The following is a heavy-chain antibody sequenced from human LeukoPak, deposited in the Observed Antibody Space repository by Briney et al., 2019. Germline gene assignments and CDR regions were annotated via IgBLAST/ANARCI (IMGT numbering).Heavy chain of an antibody. V-gene: IGHV3-21*01. Sequence: GGSLRLSCAASGFTFSSYSMNWVRQAPGKGLEWVSSILNSSYIYYSDSVKGRFTISRDNTKNSPYLEMNSLRAEDTAVYYCARDRGYSGYAHGYWGQGTLVTVSS. D-gene: IGHD5-12*01. J-gene: IGHJ4*02. CDR1: GFTFSSYS. CDR2: ILNSSYI. CDR3: ARDRGYSGYAHGY.